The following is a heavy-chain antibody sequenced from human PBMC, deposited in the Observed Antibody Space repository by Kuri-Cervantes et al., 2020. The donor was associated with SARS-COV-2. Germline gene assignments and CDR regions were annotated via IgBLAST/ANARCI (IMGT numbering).Heavy chain of an antibody. J-gene: IGHJ4*02. D-gene: IGHD1-26*01. V-gene: IGHV3-23*03. Sequence: GESLKISCAASGFTFSSYGMHWVRQAPGKGLEWVSVIYSGGSSTYYADSVKGRFTISRDNSKNTLYLQMNSLRAEDTAVYYCAKDQWELLGGGYWGQGTLVTVSS. CDR1: GFTFSSYG. CDR2: IYSGGSST. CDR3: AKDQWELLGGGY.